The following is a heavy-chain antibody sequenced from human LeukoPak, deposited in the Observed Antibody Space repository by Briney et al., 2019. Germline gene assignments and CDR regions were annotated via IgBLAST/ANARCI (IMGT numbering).Heavy chain of an antibody. CDR3: ARDFREARE. D-gene: IGHD3-10*01. V-gene: IGHV3-21*01. CDR1: GFTFSSYS. J-gene: IGHJ4*02. CDR2: ISSSSSYM. Sequence: PGGSLRLSCAASGFTFSSYSMNWVRQAPGKGLEWASSISSSSSYMYYADSVKGRFTISRDNAKNSLYLQMNSLRAEDTAVYYCARDFREAREWGQGTLVTVSS.